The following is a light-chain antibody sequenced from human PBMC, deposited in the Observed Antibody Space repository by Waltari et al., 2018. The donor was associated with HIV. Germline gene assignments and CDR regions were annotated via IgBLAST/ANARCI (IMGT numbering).Light chain of an antibody. CDR3: QSYDSNNVV. Sequence: NFMLTQPHSVSESPGKTVTISCTGNSGSIATNYVQWYQKRPGSAPPTVIYEDNQCPSGVPDRFSGSIDSSSNSASLTISGLKTEDEADYYCQSYDSNNVVFGGGTKLTVL. V-gene: IGLV6-57*02. J-gene: IGLJ2*01. CDR1: SGSIATNY. CDR2: EDN.